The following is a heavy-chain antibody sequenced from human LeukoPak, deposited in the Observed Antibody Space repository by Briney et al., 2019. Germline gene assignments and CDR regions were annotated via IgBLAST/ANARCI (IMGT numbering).Heavy chain of an antibody. J-gene: IGHJ3*02. V-gene: IGHV4-31*03. D-gene: IGHD3-9*01. CDR1: GGSISSGGYY. Sequence: ASETLSLTRTVSGGSISSGGYYWSWIRQHPGKGLEWIVYIYYSGSTDYNPSLKSRFTMSVDTSKNQFSLKLSSVTAADTAVYYCASADYDMAFDIWGQGTMVTVSS. CDR2: IYYSGST. CDR3: ASADYDMAFDI.